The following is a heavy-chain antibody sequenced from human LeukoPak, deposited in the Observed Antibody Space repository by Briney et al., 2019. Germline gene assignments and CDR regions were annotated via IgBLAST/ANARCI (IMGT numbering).Heavy chain of an antibody. CDR2: IYSGGST. CDR3: ARLAAAHHLDY. V-gene: IGHV3-66*04. Sequence: PGGSLRLSCAASGLTVGSNYMTWVRQAPGKGLEWVSVIYSGGSTYYADSVKGGFTISRDNSKNTLYLQMNSLRAEDTAVYYCARLAAAHHLDYWGQGTLVPVSS. D-gene: IGHD6-13*01. J-gene: IGHJ4*02. CDR1: GLTVGSNY.